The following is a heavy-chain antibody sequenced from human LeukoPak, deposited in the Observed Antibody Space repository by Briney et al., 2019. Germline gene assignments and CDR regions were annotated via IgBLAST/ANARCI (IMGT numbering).Heavy chain of an antibody. V-gene: IGHV3-7*01. D-gene: IGHD3-3*01. CDR3: ARELLDFPRGDAFDI. CDR1: GFTFSSYW. Sequence: GGSLRLSCAASGFTFSSYWMSWVRQAPGKGLEWVANIKQDGSEKYYVDSVKGRFTISRDNAKNSLYLQMNSLRAEDTAVYYSARELLDFPRGDAFDIWGQGTMVTVSS. CDR2: IKQDGSEK. J-gene: IGHJ3*02.